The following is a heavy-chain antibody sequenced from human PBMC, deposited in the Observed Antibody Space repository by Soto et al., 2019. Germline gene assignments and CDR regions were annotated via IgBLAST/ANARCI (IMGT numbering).Heavy chain of an antibody. CDR2: ISYDGSNK. D-gene: IGHD1-26*01. CDR1: GFTFSSYA. V-gene: IGHV3-30-3*01. Sequence: QVQLVESGGGVVQPGRSLRLSCAASGFTFSSYAMHWVRQAPGKGLEWVAVISYDGSNKYYADSVKGRFTISRDNSKNTLYLQMNSLRAEDTAVYYCARDFMGATGNYWGQGTLVTVSS. CDR3: ARDFMGATGNY. J-gene: IGHJ4*02.